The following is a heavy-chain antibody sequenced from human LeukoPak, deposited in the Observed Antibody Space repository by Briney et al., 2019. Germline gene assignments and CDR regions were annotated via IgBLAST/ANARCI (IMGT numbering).Heavy chain of an antibody. J-gene: IGHJ4*02. CDR2: INPISGGT. V-gene: IGHV1-2*06. CDR3: ARYCSSTSCYSDY. D-gene: IGHD2-2*01. CDR1: GYTFTSYG. Sequence: ASVKVSCKASGYTFTSYGISWVRQAPGQGLEYMGRINPISGGTVYAQKFQGRVTMTRDTSITTAYMELTRLTSDDTAVYYCARYCSSTSCYSDYWGQGTLVTVSS.